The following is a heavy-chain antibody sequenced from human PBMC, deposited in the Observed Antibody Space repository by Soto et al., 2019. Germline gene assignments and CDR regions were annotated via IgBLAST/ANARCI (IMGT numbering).Heavy chain of an antibody. D-gene: IGHD3-22*01. Sequence: QVQLVQSGAEVKKSGSSGKVTCKASGGTFSSYAISWVRQAPGQGLEWMGGIIPIFGTANYAQKFQGRVTITADESTSTAYMELSSLRSEDTAVYYCARDSYHYDSSGYTRFDPWRQGTLVTVSS. J-gene: IGHJ5*02. CDR3: ARDSYHYDSSGYTRFDP. CDR1: GGTFSSYA. CDR2: IIPIFGTA. V-gene: IGHV1-69*01.